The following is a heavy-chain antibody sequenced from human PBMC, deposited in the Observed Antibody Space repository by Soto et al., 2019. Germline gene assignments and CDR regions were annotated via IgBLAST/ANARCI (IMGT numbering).Heavy chain of an antibody. CDR3: ARKGAQWPVPYAFDI. CDR2: IYYSGST. Sequence: QLQLQESGPGLVKPSETLSLTCTVSGGSISSSSYYWGWIRQPPGKGLEWIGSIYYSGSTYYNPSLKSRVTISVDTSKNQFSLKLSSVTAADTAVYYCARKGAQWPVPYAFDIWGQGTMVTVSS. CDR1: GGSISSSSYY. V-gene: IGHV4-39*01. D-gene: IGHD6-19*01. J-gene: IGHJ3*02.